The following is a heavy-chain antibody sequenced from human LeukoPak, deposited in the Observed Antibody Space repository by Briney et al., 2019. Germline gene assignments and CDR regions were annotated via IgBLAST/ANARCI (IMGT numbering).Heavy chain of an antibody. CDR1: GFTFSSYG. Sequence: GGSLRLSCAASGFTFSSYGMHWVRQAPGKGLEWVAVISYDGSNKYYADSVKGRFTISRDNSKNTLYLQMNSLRAEDTAVYYCARDRRWFGELFYFDYWGQGTLVTVSS. D-gene: IGHD3-10*01. CDR2: ISYDGSNK. CDR3: ARDRRWFGELFYFDY. V-gene: IGHV3-30*03. J-gene: IGHJ4*02.